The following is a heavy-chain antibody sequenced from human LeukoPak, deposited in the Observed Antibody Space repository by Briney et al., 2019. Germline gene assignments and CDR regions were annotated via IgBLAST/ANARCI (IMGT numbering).Heavy chain of an antibody. J-gene: IGHJ4*02. D-gene: IGHD1-26*01. CDR2: IYYSGTT. CDR1: GGSISGSSSY. CDR3: ARQISGSHYYFDY. V-gene: IGHV4-39*01. Sequence: SETLSLTCTVSGGSISGSSSYWAWIRQPPGKGLEWIGSIYYSGTTYVNPSLNSRVTVSVDTSKNQFSLSLSSVTAADTAVYFCARQISGSHYYFDYWGQGTLVSVPS.